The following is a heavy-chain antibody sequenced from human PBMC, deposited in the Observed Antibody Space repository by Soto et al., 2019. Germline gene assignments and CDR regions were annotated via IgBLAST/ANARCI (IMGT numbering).Heavy chain of an antibody. CDR1: GGTFSSYA. J-gene: IGHJ4*02. CDR3: ARVPYYYDSSGYRGYFDY. V-gene: IGHV1-69*01. Sequence: QVQLVQSGAEVKKPGSSVKVSCKASGGTFSSYAISWVRQAPGQGLEWMGGTIPIFGTANYAQKFQGRVTITADESTSKAYMELSSLRSEDTAVYYCARVPYYYDSSGYRGYFDYWGQGTLVTVSS. D-gene: IGHD3-22*01. CDR2: TIPIFGTA.